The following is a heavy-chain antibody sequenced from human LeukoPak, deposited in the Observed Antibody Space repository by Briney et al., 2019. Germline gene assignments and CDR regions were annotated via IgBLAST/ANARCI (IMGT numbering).Heavy chain of an antibody. D-gene: IGHD3-3*01. V-gene: IGHV3-23*01. CDR2: ITGSGGST. J-gene: IGHJ4*02. CDR3: AKEGLRIFGTDY. CDR1: GLTFSSHA. Sequence: GGSLRLSCVTSGLTFSSHAMTWVRQTPGKGLEWVSGITGSGGSTYHAESVKGRFTISRDNSKNTLYLQMNSLRAEDTAVYYCAKEGLRIFGTDYWGQGTLVTVSS.